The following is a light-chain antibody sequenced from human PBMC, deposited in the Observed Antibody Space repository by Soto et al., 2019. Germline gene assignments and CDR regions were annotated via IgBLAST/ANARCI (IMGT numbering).Light chain of an antibody. Sequence: EIVMTQSPATLSVSPGGRATLSCRANQGVSGNLAWYQQIPGQAPRLLIYGASTRATGIPARFSGSGSGTEFTLTISSLQSEDFAVYYCQQRSNWPPATFGQGTKLEIK. J-gene: IGKJ2*01. CDR1: QGVSGN. V-gene: IGKV3-15*01. CDR2: GAS. CDR3: QQRSNWPPAT.